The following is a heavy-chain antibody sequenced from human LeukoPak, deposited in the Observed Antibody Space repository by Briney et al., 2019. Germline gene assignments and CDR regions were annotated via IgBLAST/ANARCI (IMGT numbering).Heavy chain of an antibody. V-gene: IGHV3-7*05. CDR2: IKEDGSDK. CDR1: GFTFSGSW. J-gene: IGHJ4*02. CDR3: ATWNSDWEFAY. Sequence: GGSLRLSCAASGFTFSGSWMTWVRQAPGRGLEWVAHIKEDGSDKYYVDSVTGRFTISRDNTKNSLYLQMSSLRAEDTAVYYCATWNSDWEFAYWGRGTLVSVSS. D-gene: IGHD1/OR15-1a*01.